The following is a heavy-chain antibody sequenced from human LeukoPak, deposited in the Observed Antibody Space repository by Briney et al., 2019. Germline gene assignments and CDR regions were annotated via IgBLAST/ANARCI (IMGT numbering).Heavy chain of an antibody. CDR3: AREEVIAAAGPTLDY. Sequence: ASVKVSCKASGYTFTDYYMHWVRQTPGQGLEWMGWINPNSGGTNYAQKFQGRVTMTRDTSISTAYMELSRLRSDDTAVFYCAREEVIAAAGPTLDYWGQGALVTVSS. J-gene: IGHJ4*02. D-gene: IGHD6-13*01. V-gene: IGHV1-2*02. CDR1: GYTFTDYY. CDR2: INPNSGGT.